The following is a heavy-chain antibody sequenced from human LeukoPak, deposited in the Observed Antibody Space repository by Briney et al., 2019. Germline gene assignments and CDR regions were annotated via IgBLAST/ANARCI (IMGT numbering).Heavy chain of an antibody. CDR1: GFSFNDFG. V-gene: IGHV3-30*03. J-gene: IGHJ6*03. CDR2: ISFDGNNK. CDR3: ARDGEIAAAGYHYYYYMDV. Sequence: GGSLRLSCAASGFSFNDFGMHWVRQAPGKALEWVAVISFDGNNKYYADSVKGRFTISRDNSKNTLYLQMNSLRAEDTAVYYCARDGEIAAAGYHYYYYMDVWGKGTTVTVSS. D-gene: IGHD6-13*01.